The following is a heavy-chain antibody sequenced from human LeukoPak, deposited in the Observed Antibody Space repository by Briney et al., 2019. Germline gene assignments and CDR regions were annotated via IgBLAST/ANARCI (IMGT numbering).Heavy chain of an antibody. Sequence: ASVKVSCKASGYTFTSYDINWVRQATGQGLEWMGWMNPNSGNTGYAQKFQGRVTMTRDTSISTAYMELSRLRSDDTAVYYCARSRLRYFDWLLSYWGQGTLVTVSS. J-gene: IGHJ4*02. CDR3: ARSRLRYFDWLLSY. V-gene: IGHV1-8*01. CDR2: MNPNSGNT. CDR1: GYTFTSYD. D-gene: IGHD3-9*01.